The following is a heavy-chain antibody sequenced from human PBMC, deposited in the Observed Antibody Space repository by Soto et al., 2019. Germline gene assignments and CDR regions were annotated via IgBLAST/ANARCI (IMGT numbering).Heavy chain of an antibody. D-gene: IGHD3-22*01. V-gene: IGHV3-53*01. CDR3: ARNIQGDNSGRNNWFDP. CDR1: GFTVSSNY. J-gene: IGHJ5*02. CDR2: IYSGGST. Sequence: EVQLVESGGGLIQPGGSLRLSCVASGFTVSSNYMSWVRQAPGKGLEWVSLIYSGGSTNYADSVKGRFTISRDNSKNTLYLQMNSLRAEDTAVYYCARNIQGDNSGRNNWFDPWGQGTLVTVSS.